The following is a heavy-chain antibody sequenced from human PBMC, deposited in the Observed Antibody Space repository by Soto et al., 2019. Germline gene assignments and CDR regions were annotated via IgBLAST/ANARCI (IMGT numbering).Heavy chain of an antibody. CDR1: GFTFSNYG. V-gene: IGHV3-33*01. D-gene: IGHD4-17*01. CDR3: ARDREAQTVTTPEGH. Sequence: QVQLAESGGGVVQPGRSLRLSCAGSGFTFSNYGMHWVRQAPGKGLEWVAVIWYDGTNKYYADSVKGRFTISRDNFKKTLYLQRDSLRAEDTAVYFCARDREAQTVTTPEGHWGQGTLVTVSS. J-gene: IGHJ4*02. CDR2: IWYDGTNK.